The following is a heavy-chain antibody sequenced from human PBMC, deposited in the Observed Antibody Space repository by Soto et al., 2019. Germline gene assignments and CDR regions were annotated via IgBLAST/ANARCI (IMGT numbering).Heavy chain of an antibody. CDR1: VLNFNGYT. Sequence: GGSLRLSCATSVLNFNGYTMSWVRQAPGQGLEWVSGIAETGSSTYYADSVKGRFTISRDNSENTLYLQMNNLRTEDTAIYYSAKPVYGSWSPDYWGQGTLVTVSS. V-gene: IGHV3-23*01. J-gene: IGHJ4*02. D-gene: IGHD3-10*01. CDR3: AKPVYGSWSPDY. CDR2: IAETGSST.